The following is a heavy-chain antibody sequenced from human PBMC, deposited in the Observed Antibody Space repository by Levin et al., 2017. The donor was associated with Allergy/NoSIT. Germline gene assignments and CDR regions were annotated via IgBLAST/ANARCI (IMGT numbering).Heavy chain of an antibody. CDR1: GGSISSSSYY. D-gene: IGHD6-13*01. J-gene: IGHJ3*02. CDR2: IYYSGST. CDR3: ATTKFGAGYSSSRDAFDI. Sequence: SETLSLTCTVSGGSISSSSYYWGWIRQPPGKGLEWIGSIYYSGSTYYNPSLKSRVTISVDTSKNQFSLKLSSVTAADTAVYYCATTKFGAGYSSSRDAFDIWGQGTMVTVSS. V-gene: IGHV4-39*01.